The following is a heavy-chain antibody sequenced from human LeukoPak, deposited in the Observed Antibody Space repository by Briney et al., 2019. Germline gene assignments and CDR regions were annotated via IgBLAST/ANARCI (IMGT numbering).Heavy chain of an antibody. CDR3: ARDDRGYCSDGTCYSLWDH. D-gene: IGHD2-15*01. Sequence: GGSLRLSCAASGFTLSKYGMHWVRQAPGKGLEWVAFIRHDGGETNYADSVKGRFTISRDNSKNTLYLQMSSLRVEDTAVHYCARDDRGYCSDGTCYSLWDHWGQGTLVTVSS. CDR1: GFTLSKYG. V-gene: IGHV3-30*02. J-gene: IGHJ4*02. CDR2: IRHDGGET.